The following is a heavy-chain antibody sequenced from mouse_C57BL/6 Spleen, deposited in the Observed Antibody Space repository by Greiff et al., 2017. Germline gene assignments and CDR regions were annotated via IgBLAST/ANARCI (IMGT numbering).Heavy chain of an antibody. V-gene: IGHV2-6-1*01. CDR2: IWSDGST. J-gene: IGHJ1*03. Sequence: QVQLKESGPGLVAPSQSLSITCTVSGFSLTSYGVHWVRQPPGKGLEWLVVIWSDGSTTYNSALKSRLSISKDNSKSQVFLKMTSLQTDDTAMYYCARQNYDSYYVWYVDVWGTGTTVTVSS. D-gene: IGHD2-3*01. CDR3: ARQNYDSYYVWYVDV. CDR1: GFSLTSYG.